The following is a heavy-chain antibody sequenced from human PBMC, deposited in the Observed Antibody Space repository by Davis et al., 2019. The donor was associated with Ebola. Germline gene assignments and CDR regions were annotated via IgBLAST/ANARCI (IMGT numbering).Heavy chain of an antibody. J-gene: IGHJ4*02. Sequence: GESLKISCKGSGYSFTSYWISWVRQMPGKGLEWMAKIDPSDSYTNYSPSFQGHVTISTDKSINTAYLQWNSLKASDTAIYYCARGCIYSGFACADFRGQGTLVTVSS. CDR2: IDPSDSYT. CDR1: GYSFTSYW. CDR3: ARGCIYSGFACADF. V-gene: IGHV5-10-1*01. D-gene: IGHD5-12*01.